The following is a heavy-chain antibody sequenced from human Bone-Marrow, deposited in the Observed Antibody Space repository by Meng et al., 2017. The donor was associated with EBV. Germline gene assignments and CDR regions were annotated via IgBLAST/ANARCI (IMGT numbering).Heavy chain of an antibody. V-gene: IGHV4-39*01. J-gene: IGHJ5*02. CDR3: ARPFPSWQSPRLDPFGA. D-gene: IGHD6-19*01. CDR2: VHYTGSI. Sequence: LREPGTGQVTPPVTLSLTCSVSGDLSGSFYCWGWIRQPPGRGLEWIGSVHYTGSIYYSPSLKSRVTVSVDTSKNQFSLRLTSVTAADTAVYYCARPFPSWQSPRLDPFGAWGQGTLVTVSS. CDR1: GDLSGSFYC.